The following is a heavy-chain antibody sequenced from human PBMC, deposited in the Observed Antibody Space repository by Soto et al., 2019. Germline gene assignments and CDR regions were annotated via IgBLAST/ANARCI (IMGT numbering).Heavy chain of an antibody. CDR3: ARDFHGMVYANGFDAFDI. CDR2: ISYDGSNK. CDR1: GFTFSSYA. Sequence: PXESLSLSFAASGFTFSSYAMHWVRQAPGKGLEWVAVISYDGSNKYYADSVKGRFTISRDNSKNTLYLQMNSLRAEDTAVYYCARDFHGMVYANGFDAFDIWGQGTMVTVSS. D-gene: IGHD2-8*01. J-gene: IGHJ3*02. V-gene: IGHV3-30-3*01.